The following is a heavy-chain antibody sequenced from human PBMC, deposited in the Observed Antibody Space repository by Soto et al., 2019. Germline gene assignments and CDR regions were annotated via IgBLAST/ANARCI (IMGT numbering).Heavy chain of an antibody. Sequence: GGSLRLSCAASGFTFSSYGMHWVRQAPGKGLEWVAVIWYDGSNKYYADSVKGRFTISRDNSKNTLYLQMNSLRAEDTAVYYCARAGVESGFGELYHAYYYGMDVWGQGTTVTVSS. V-gene: IGHV3-33*01. CDR3: ARAGVESGFGELYHAYYYGMDV. CDR2: IWYDGSNK. D-gene: IGHD3-10*01. CDR1: GFTFSSYG. J-gene: IGHJ6*02.